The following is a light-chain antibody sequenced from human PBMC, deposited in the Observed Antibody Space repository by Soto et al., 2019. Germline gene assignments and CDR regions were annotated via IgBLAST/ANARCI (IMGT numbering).Light chain of an antibody. CDR2: GAS. V-gene: IGKV3-20*01. Sequence: EIGFTQSPATLSFCPVERTTLSCRASQSVSNNYLAWYQQKPGQAPRLLIYGASNRATGIPDRFSGSGSGTDFTLTISRLETEDFAVYYCQQYGSSGTFGQGTKVDIK. CDR1: QSVSNNY. J-gene: IGKJ1*01. CDR3: QQYGSSGT.